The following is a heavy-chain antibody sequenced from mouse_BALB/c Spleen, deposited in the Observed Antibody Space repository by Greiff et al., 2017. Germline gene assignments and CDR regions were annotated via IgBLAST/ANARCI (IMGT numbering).Heavy chain of an antibody. CDR1: GYTFTSYT. CDR2: INPSSGYT. D-gene: IGHD2-3*01. CDR3: ARDDGYRLDY. V-gene: IGHV1-4*01. Sequence: QVQLQQSGAELARPGASVKMSCKASGYTFTSYTMHWVKQRPGQGLEWIGYINPSSGYTNYNQKFKDKATLTADKSSSTAYMRLSSLTSEDSAVYYCARDDGYRLDYWGQGTSVTVSS. J-gene: IGHJ4*01.